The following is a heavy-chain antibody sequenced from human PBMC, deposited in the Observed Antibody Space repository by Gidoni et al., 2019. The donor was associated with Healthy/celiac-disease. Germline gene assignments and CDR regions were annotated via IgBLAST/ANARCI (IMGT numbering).Heavy chain of an antibody. J-gene: IGHJ6*02. CDR3: AKPYCSSTRCYPIYYYYGMDV. V-gene: IGHV3-23*01. Sequence: EVQLLESGGGLVQPGGSRRLSGEAAGFTLSSYAMSWVRQAPGQGLECVSAISCSGGTTSYADSVKGRFTISRDNSKITLYLQMNSLIAEDTAVYYCAKPYCSSTRCYPIYYYYGMDVWGQGTTVTVSS. CDR1: GFTLSSYA. CDR2: ISCSGGTT. D-gene: IGHD2-2*01.